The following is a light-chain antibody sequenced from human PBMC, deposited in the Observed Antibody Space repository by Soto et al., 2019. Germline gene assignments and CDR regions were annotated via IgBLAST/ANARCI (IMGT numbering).Light chain of an antibody. CDR3: SSYTSSSSYV. CDR2: DVS. Sequence: QPVLTQPASVSGSPGQSITISCTGTSSDVGGYKYVSWYQQYPGKAPKLMIYDVSNRPSGVSNRFSGSKSGNTASLTISGLQAEDEADYYCSSYTSSSSYVFGTGIKLTVL. J-gene: IGLJ1*01. CDR1: SSDVGGYKY. V-gene: IGLV2-14*03.